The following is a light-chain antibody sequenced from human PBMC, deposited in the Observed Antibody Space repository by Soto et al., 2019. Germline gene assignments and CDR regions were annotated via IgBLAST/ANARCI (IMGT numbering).Light chain of an antibody. CDR2: GTS. CDR3: QQYGSSSWT. V-gene: IGKV3-20*01. CDR1: QSVSSSY. J-gene: IGKJ1*01. Sequence: EIVLTQSPGALSLSPGERATLSCRASQSVSSSYLAWYQQKPGQATRLLIYGTSSMATAIPDRFSGSGSGTDFTLTISRLEPEDFAVYYCQQYGSSSWTFGQGAKVEGK.